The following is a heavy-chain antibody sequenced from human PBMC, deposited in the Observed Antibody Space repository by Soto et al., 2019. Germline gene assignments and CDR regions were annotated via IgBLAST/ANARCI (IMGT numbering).Heavy chain of an antibody. CDR3: AKEFCDPNGCYGRWLDP. CDR2: VFYSGST. Sequence: VQLQESGPGLAKPSETLSLTCTVSGGSISSFYWSWIRQPPGKGLEWIGHVFYSGSTIYNPSLKSRVTISVDTSKNQFSLKLSSVTAADTAVYYCAKEFCDPNGCYGRWLDPWGQGTLVTVSS. V-gene: IGHV4-59*01. J-gene: IGHJ5*02. CDR1: GGSISSFY. D-gene: IGHD2-15*01.